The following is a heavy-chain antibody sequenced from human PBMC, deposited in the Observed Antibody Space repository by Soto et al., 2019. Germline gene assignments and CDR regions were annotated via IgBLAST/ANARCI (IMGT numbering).Heavy chain of an antibody. D-gene: IGHD1-1*01. CDR2: ISGHDGNT. CDR1: GYTFTSYG. Sequence: QVQLVQSGAEVKKPGASVKVSCKASGYTFTSYGISWVRQAPGQGLEWVGWISGHDGNTDYAHKFRGRVTMTTDTXTNTAYMDLRSLRSDDTALYYCARHNSQWPNGFDPWGQGTPVTVSS. CDR3: ARHNSQWPNGFDP. V-gene: IGHV1-18*04. J-gene: IGHJ5*02.